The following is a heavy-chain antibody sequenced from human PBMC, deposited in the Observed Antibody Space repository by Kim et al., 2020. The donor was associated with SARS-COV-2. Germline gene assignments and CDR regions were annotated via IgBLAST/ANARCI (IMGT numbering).Heavy chain of an antibody. CDR1: GYTFTSYA. J-gene: IGHJ5*02. CDR2: INAGNGNT. CDR3: ARDCSGGSCTNWFDP. Sequence: ASVKVSCKASGYTFTSYAMHWVRQAPGQRLEWMGWINAGNGNTKYSQKFQGRVTITRDTSASTAYMELSSLRSEDTAVYYCARDCSGGSCTNWFDPWGQGTLVTVSS. D-gene: IGHD2-15*01. V-gene: IGHV1-3*01.